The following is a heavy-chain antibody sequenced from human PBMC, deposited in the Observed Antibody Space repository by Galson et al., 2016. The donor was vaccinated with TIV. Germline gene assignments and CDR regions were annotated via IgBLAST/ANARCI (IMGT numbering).Heavy chain of an antibody. V-gene: IGHV1-69*13. Sequence: SVKVSCKASRDTFSSFVISWVRQAPGQGLEWMGGVIPLFGEAHYAQKFQGRVTISADESTSTVYMELSGLGSGDTAMYYCAKCRNTAMDTYYYYGLDVWGQGTTVTVSS. CDR1: RDTFSSFV. CDR3: AKCRNTAMDTYYYYGLDV. J-gene: IGHJ6*02. D-gene: IGHD5-18*01. CDR2: VIPLFGEA.